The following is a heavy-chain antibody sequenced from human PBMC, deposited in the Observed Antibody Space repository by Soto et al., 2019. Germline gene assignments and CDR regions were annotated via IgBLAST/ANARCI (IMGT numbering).Heavy chain of an antibody. CDR2: TYYRSKWYN. V-gene: IGHV6-1*01. CDR1: GDSVSSNTVA. J-gene: IGHJ5*02. CDR3: ARDPGSWFDP. Sequence: PSQTLSLTCVISGDSVSSNTVAWNWIRQSPSRGLEWLGRTYYRSKWYNDYAVSVKSRITINPDTSKNQFSLQLNSVTPEDTAVYFCARDPGSWFDPWGQGTLVTVS.